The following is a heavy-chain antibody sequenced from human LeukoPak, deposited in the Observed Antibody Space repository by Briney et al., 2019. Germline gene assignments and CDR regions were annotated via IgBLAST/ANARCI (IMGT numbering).Heavy chain of an antibody. Sequence: GGSLRLSCAASGFTFSSYGMHWVRRAPGKGLEWVAFIRYDGSNKYYADSVKGRFTISRDNSKNTLYLQMNSLRAEDTAVYYCAKVRIPEYYYDSSGYYSYWGQGTLVTVSS. D-gene: IGHD3-22*01. CDR1: GFTFSSYG. CDR2: IRYDGSNK. CDR3: AKVRIPEYYYDSSGYYSY. J-gene: IGHJ4*02. V-gene: IGHV3-30*02.